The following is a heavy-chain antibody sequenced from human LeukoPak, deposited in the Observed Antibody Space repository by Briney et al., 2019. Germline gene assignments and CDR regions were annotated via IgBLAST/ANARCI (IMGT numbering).Heavy chain of an antibody. J-gene: IGHJ6*03. Sequence: PSETLSLTCTVSGGSISSYYWSWIRQPPGKGLEWIGYIYTSGSTNYNPSLKSRVTISVDTSKNQFSLKLSSVTAADPAVYYCARLSGTAPQSNYAFDYYYYYMDVWGKGTTVTVSS. D-gene: IGHD4-11*01. V-gene: IGHV4-4*09. CDR3: ARLSGTAPQSNYAFDYYYYYMDV. CDR2: IYTSGST. CDR1: GGSISSYY.